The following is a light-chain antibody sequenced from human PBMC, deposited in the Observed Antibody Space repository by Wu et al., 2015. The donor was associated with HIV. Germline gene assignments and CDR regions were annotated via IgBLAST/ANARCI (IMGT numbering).Light chain of an antibody. CDR3: LQYNYWPPWT. CDR2: DAS. Sequence: EVVMTQSPAVVSVSPGDTVTLSCRASEGVDKNLAWYQQKPGRPPRLLIRDASVRAGGVPARFTGSGSWKQFTLVINDIQSDDFTMYYCLQYNYWPPWTFGQGTKVEV. J-gene: IGKJ1*01. CDR1: EGVDKN. V-gene: IGKV3-15*01.